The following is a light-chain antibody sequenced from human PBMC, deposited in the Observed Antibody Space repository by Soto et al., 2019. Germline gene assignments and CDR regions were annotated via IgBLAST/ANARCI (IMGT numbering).Light chain of an antibody. Sequence: QSVLTQPPSVSAAPGRKVTISCSGSSSNIGNNYVSWYQQLPGTAPKLLIYSNNQRPSGVPDRFSGSKSGTSASLAISGLQSEDEADYYCAAWDDSLNGYVFGTGTKVTVL. CDR2: SNN. CDR1: SSNIGNNY. J-gene: IGLJ1*01. V-gene: IGLV1-44*01. CDR3: AAWDDSLNGYV.